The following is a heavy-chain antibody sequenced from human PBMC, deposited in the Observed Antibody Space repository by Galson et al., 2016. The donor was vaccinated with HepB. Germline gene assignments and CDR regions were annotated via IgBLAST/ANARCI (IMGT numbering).Heavy chain of an antibody. CDR3: AREEGAYCGGDCYYYYGMDV. V-gene: IGHV1-69*13. J-gene: IGHJ6*02. CDR1: GGTFSSYA. D-gene: IGHD2-21*01. Sequence: SVKVSCKASGGTFSSYAISWVRQAPGQGLEWMGGIIPIFGTANYAQKFQGRVTITADESTSTAYMELSSLRSEDTAVYYCAREEGAYCGGDCYYYYGMDVWGQGTTVTVSS. CDR2: IIPIFGTA.